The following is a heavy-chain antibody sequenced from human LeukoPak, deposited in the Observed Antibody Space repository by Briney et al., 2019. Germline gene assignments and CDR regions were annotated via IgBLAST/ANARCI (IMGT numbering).Heavy chain of an antibody. Sequence: GGSLRLSCAASGFIFSSHGMNWVRQAPGKGLEWVSGISPSGDITYYADSVKGRFTISRDNSKNTVYLQMNSLRAEDTAVYYCAKDGGGYYPSYYYYMDVWGKGTTVTISS. CDR2: ISPSGDIT. D-gene: IGHD3-22*01. V-gene: IGHV3-23*01. J-gene: IGHJ6*03. CDR1: GFIFSSHG. CDR3: AKDGGGYYPSYYYYMDV.